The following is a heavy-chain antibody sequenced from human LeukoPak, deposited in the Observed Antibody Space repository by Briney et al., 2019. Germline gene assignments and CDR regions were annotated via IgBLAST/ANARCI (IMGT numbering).Heavy chain of an antibody. V-gene: IGHV3-23*01. Sequence: GGSLRLSCAASGFTFSSYAMSWVRQAPGKGLEWVSAISGSGGSTYYADSVKGRFTISRDNSKNTPYLQMNSLRAEDTAVYYCAKEYRGYSYGEVDYWGQGTLVTVSS. CDR2: ISGSGGST. J-gene: IGHJ4*02. CDR1: GFTFSSYA. D-gene: IGHD5-18*01. CDR3: AKEYRGYSYGEVDY.